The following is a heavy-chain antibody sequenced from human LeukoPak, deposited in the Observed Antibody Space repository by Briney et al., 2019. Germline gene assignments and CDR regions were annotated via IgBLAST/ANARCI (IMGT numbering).Heavy chain of an antibody. D-gene: IGHD1-14*01. CDR1: GFTFSSYA. CDR2: ISGSGGST. V-gene: IGHV3-23*01. J-gene: IGHJ3*02. Sequence: GGSLRLSCAASGFTFSSYAMSWVRQAPGKGLEWVSAISGSGGSTYYADSVRGRFTISRDNSKNTLYLQMNSLRAEDTAVYYCAKDYRIPGSPDAFGIWGQGTMVTVSS. CDR3: AKDYRIPGSPDAFGI.